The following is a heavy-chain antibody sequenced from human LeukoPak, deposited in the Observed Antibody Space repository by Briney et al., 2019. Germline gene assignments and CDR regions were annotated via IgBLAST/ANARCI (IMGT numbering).Heavy chain of an antibody. J-gene: IGHJ6*03. D-gene: IGHD6-13*01. Sequence: SETLSLTCAVSGYSISSGYYWGWFLQPPGKGLEWIGCMYHSGSTYYNPSLKSRVTISVDTSKNQFSLKLSSVTAADTAVYYCARQGGSSSPYYYYYMDVWGKGTTVTVSS. CDR2: MYHSGST. V-gene: IGHV4-38-2*01. CDR3: ARQGGSSSPYYYYYMDV. CDR1: GYSISSGYY.